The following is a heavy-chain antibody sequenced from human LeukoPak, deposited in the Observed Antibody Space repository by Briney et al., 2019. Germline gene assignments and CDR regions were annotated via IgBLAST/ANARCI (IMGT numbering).Heavy chain of an antibody. J-gene: IGHJ3*02. V-gene: IGHV3-48*01. CDR3: ARADFWSGHDAFDI. CDR2: ISSSRSTI. Sequence: GGSLRLSCAASGFTFSSYSMNWVRQAPGKGLGWVSYISSSRSTIYYADSVKGRFTISRDNAKNSLYLQMNSLRAEDTAVYYCARADFWSGHDAFDIWGQGTMVTVSS. D-gene: IGHD3-3*01. CDR1: GFTFSSYS.